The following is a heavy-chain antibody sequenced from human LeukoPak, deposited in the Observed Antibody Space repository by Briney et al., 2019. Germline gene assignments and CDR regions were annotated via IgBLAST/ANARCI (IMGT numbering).Heavy chain of an antibody. CDR1: GYSISSGYY. J-gene: IGHJ5*02. CDR3: VRDWDCGGDCPGWFDP. CDR2: IYHSGST. V-gene: IGHV4-38-2*02. Sequence: PSETLSLTCTVSGYSISSGYYWGWIRQPPGKGLEWIGSIYHSGSTYYNPSLKSRVTISVDTSKNQFSLKLSSVTAADTAVYYCVRDWDCGGDCPGWFDPWGQGTLVTVSS. D-gene: IGHD2-21*02.